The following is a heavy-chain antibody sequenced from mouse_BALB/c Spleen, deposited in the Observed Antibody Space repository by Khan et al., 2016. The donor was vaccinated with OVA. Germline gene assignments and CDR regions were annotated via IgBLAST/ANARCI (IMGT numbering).Heavy chain of an antibody. J-gene: IGHJ3*01. Sequence: QVRLQQSGAELVTPGASVRLSCKASGYSFTSYYLYWVKQRPGQGLEWIGDINPNNGGTNFNEKFKSKATLTVDKSSSTAYIQLNSLTSVDSAVYYCSRSGYGSFAYWGQETLVTVSA. V-gene: IGHV1-53*01. CDR2: INPNNGGT. D-gene: IGHD2-2*01. CDR1: GYSFTSYY. CDR3: SRSGYGSFAY.